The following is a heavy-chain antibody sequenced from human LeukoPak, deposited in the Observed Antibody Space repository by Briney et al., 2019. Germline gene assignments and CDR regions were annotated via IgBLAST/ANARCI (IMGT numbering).Heavy chain of an antibody. CDR3: ARRAGAYSHPYDY. Sequence: GGSLRLSCTVSGFTVSSNSMSWVRQAPGKGLEWVSFIYSDNTHYSDSVTGRFTISRDNSKNTLYLQMNSLRAEDTAVYYCARRAGAYSHPYDYWGQGTLVTVSS. D-gene: IGHD4/OR15-4a*01. V-gene: IGHV3-53*01. CDR1: GFTVSSNS. CDR2: IYSDNT. J-gene: IGHJ4*02.